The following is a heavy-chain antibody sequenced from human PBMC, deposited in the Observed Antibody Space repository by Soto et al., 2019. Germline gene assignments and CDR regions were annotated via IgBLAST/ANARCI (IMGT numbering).Heavy chain of an antibody. CDR2: ISGSGGST. CDR1: GFTFSSYA. CDR3: VKSGYCSGGSCYGENY. V-gene: IGHV3-23*01. J-gene: IGHJ4*02. Sequence: EVQLLESGGGLVQPGGSLRLSCAASGFTFSSYAMSWVRQAPGKGLEWVSAISGSGGSTYYADSVKGRFTISRDNSKNTLYLQMNSLRAEDTAVYYCVKSGYCSGGSCYGENYWGQGTLVTVSS. D-gene: IGHD2-15*01.